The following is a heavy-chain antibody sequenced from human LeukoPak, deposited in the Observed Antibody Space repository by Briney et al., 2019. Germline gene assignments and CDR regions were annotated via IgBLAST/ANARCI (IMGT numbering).Heavy chain of an antibody. D-gene: IGHD3-22*01. CDR2: IYYSGST. V-gene: IGHV4-59*01. J-gene: IGHJ4*02. CDR3: ARDGYYYDSSGYLSFDSFDY. CDR1: GGSISSYY. Sequence: PSETLSLTCTVSGGSISSYYWSWIRQPPGKGLEWIGFIYYSGSTNYNPSLKSRVTISVDTSKNQFSLKLSSVTAADTAVCYCARDGYYYDSSGYLSFDSFDYWGQGTLVTVSS.